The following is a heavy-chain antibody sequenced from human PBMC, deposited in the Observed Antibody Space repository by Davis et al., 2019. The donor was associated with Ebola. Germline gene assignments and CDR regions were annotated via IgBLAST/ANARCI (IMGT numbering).Heavy chain of an antibody. J-gene: IGHJ4*02. Sequence: GGSLRLSCAASGFTFSGSAMHWVRQASGKVLEWVGRIRSKANSYATAYAASVKGRFTISRDDSKNTAYLQMNSLKTEDTAVYYCTRQWGIADDYWGQGTLVTVSS. CDR3: TRQWGIADDY. CDR2: IRSKANSYAT. V-gene: IGHV3-73*01. CDR1: GFTFSGSA. D-gene: IGHD6-13*01.